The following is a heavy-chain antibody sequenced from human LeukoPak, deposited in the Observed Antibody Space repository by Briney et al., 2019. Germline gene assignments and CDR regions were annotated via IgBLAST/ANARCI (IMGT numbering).Heavy chain of an antibody. CDR2: INPNRGGT. J-gene: IGHJ4*02. CDR1: GYTFIGYY. CDR3: ARGEVTTSLDY. D-gene: IGHD3-3*01. Sequence: ASVKVSCKASGYTFIGYYMHCVRQAPGQGLEWMGWINPNRGGTNYAQKFQGRVTVTSDTSINTAYMELSRLRSDDTAVYYCARGEVTTSLDYWGQGTLVTVSS. V-gene: IGHV1-2*02.